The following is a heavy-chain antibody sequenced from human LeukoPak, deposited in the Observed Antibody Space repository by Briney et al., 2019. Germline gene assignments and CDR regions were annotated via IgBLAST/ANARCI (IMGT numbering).Heavy chain of an antibody. D-gene: IGHD4-23*01. J-gene: IGHJ4*02. CDR2: ISGSGVTT. Sequence: GGSLRLSCAASGFTFSSYAMSWVRQAPGKGLEWVSAISGSGVTTYYADSVKGRFTVSRDNPKNTLYLQMSSLRAEDTAVYYCAKVYGGNTGDYWGQGTLVTVSS. V-gene: IGHV3-23*01. CDR1: GFTFSSYA. CDR3: AKVYGGNTGDY.